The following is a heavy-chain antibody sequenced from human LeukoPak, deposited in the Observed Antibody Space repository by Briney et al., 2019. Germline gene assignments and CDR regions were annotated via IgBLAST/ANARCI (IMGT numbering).Heavy chain of an antibody. Sequence: AASVNVSCKASGYTFTSYTLHWVRQAPGQRLEWMGWINAGTGNTKYSQNFQGRVTNTRDTSASTAYMELSSLTSEDTAVYFCARVLAAADDYWGQGTLVTVSS. CDR2: INAGTGNT. CDR3: ARVLAAADDY. V-gene: IGHV1-3*01. J-gene: IGHJ4*02. D-gene: IGHD6-13*01. CDR1: GYTFTSYT.